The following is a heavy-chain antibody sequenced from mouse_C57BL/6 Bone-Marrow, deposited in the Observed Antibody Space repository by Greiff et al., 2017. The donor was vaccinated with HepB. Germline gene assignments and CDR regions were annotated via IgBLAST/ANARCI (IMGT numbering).Heavy chain of an antibody. CDR1: GYTFTDYY. CDR2: INPYNGGT. D-gene: IGHD2-2*01. CDR3: ARGWLPLDY. V-gene: IGHV1-19*01. Sequence: EVQLQQSGPVLVKPGASVKMSCKASGYTFTDYYMNWVKQSHGKSLEWIGVINPYNGGTSYNQKFKGKATLTVDKSSSTAYMELNSLTSEDYAVYYCARGWLPLDYWGQGTTLTVSS. J-gene: IGHJ2*01.